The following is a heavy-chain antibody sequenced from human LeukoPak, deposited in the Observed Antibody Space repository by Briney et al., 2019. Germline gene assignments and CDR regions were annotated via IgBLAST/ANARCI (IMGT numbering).Heavy chain of an antibody. D-gene: IGHD3-9*01. J-gene: IGHJ3*02. V-gene: IGHV4-34*01. CDR1: VGSFSGYY. CDR3: ARGLFRYFDWLHDAFDI. Sequence: SETLSLTCAVYVGSFSGYYWSWIRQPPGKGLEWIGEINHSGSTNYNPSLKSRVTISVDTSKNQFSLKLSSVTAADTAVYYCARGLFRYFDWLHDAFDIWGQGTMVTVSS. CDR2: INHSGST.